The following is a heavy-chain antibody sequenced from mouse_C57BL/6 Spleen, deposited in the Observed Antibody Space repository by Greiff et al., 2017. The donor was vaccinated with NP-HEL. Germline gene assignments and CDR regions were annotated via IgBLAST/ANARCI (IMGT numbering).Heavy chain of an antibody. Sequence: QVQLQQPGAELVRPGSSVKLSCKASGYTFTSYWMDWVKQRPGQGLEWIGNIYPSDSETHYNQKFKDKATLTVDKSSSTAYMQLSSLTSEDSAVYYCARSGYYGSSYDAMDYWGQGTSVTVSS. CDR3: ARSGYYGSSYDAMDY. CDR1: GYTFTSYW. D-gene: IGHD1-1*01. V-gene: IGHV1-61*01. J-gene: IGHJ4*01. CDR2: IYPSDSET.